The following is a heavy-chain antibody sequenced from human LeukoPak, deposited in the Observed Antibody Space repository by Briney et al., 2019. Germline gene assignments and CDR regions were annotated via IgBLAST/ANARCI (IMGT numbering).Heavy chain of an antibody. CDR3: ARADYSSTWSHDHYYMDV. CDR1: GASVSGSNYY. V-gene: IGHV4-39*07. D-gene: IGHD6-13*01. Sequence: SETLSLTCAVSGASVSGSNYYWGWIRQPPGKGLEWIGNIYSSGSTYYNASLQSRVTISIDTSKNQFSLRLSSVTAADTAVYYCARADYSSTWSHDHYYMDVWGKGTTVTVPS. CDR2: IYSSGST. J-gene: IGHJ6*03.